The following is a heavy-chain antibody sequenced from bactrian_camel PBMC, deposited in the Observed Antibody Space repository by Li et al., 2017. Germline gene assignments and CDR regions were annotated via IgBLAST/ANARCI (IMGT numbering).Heavy chain of an antibody. D-gene: IGHD4*01. CDR2: VGRDGVT. Sequence: VQLVESGGGSVKAGGSLRLSCETSESTASAFCMGWVRQVGAKREGLASVGRDGVTTYANTVKGRFTLSRDNDRNTLYLQMDRLGPEDTAMYYCASLPPGAWACIPDYLPFADVGQGTQVTFS. CDR1: ESTASAFC. V-gene: IGHV3S44*01. J-gene: IGHJ4*01.